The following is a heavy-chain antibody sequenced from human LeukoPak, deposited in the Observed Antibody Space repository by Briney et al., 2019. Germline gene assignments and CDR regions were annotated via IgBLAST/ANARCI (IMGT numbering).Heavy chain of an antibody. D-gene: IGHD2-21*02. V-gene: IGHV3-33*06. Sequence: PGGSLRLSCAASGFTFSSYGMHWVRQAPGKGLEWVSVVWYDGSNKYYADSVKGRSTISRDNSENTVYLQMNSLRAEDTAVYYCAKGGGGDRLWSFDYWSQGTLVTVSS. CDR2: VWYDGSNK. CDR1: GFTFSSYG. CDR3: AKGGGGDRLWSFDY. J-gene: IGHJ4*02.